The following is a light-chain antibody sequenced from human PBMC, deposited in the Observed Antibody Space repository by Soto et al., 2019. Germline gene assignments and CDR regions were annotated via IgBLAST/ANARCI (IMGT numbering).Light chain of an antibody. J-gene: IGLJ2*01. CDR3: SSYAGSNNFDVV. CDR1: SSDVGGYNY. Sequence: QYALTQPPSASGSPGQSVTISCTGTSSDVGGYNYVSWYQQHPGKAPKLMIYEVSKRPSGVPDRFSGSKSCNTASLTVSGLQAEDESDYYCSSYAGSNNFDVVFGGGTKLTVL. CDR2: EVS. V-gene: IGLV2-8*01.